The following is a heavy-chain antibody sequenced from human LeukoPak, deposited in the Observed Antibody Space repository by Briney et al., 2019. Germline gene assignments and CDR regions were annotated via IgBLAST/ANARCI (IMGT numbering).Heavy chain of an antibody. Sequence: PSETLSLTCTVSGGSIFSSNSYWGWIRQPPGKGLEWIRSIYYSGNTYYNASLKSRVTISVDTSKNQFSLKLNSVTAADTAVYCCARISSSNWYNERGAFDVWGQGTMVTVSS. CDR1: GGSIFSSNSY. J-gene: IGHJ3*01. V-gene: IGHV4-39*07. D-gene: IGHD6-13*01. CDR3: ARISSSNWYNERGAFDV. CDR2: IYYSGNT.